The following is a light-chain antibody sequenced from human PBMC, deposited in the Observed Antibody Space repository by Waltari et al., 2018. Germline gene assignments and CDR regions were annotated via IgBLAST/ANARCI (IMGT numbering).Light chain of an antibody. CDR3: CSYAGRYTSV. CDR1: SSYIGGDKY. Sequence: QSALTQPRSVSGSPGQSVTLSCTGTSSYIGGDKYLSWYQQHPGKAPTPVIYDVDKRPSGVPDRFSGSKAGNTASLTISGLQTDDDADYYCCSYAGRYTSVFGRGTRVTVL. V-gene: IGLV2-11*01. CDR2: DVD. J-gene: IGLJ2*01.